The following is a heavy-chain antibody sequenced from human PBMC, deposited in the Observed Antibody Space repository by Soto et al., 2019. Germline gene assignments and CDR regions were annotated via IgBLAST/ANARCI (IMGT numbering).Heavy chain of an antibody. J-gene: IGHJ5*02. D-gene: IGHD3-10*01. V-gene: IGHV1-69*13. CDR2: IIPIFGTA. CDR3: ASSRITMVRGVSNLNWFGP. Sequence: SVKVSCKASGGTFSSYAISWVRQAPGQGLEWMGGIIPIFGTANYAQKFQGRVTITADESTSTAYMELSSLRSEDTAVYYCASSRITMVRGVSNLNWFGPWGQGTLVTVSS. CDR1: GGTFSSYA.